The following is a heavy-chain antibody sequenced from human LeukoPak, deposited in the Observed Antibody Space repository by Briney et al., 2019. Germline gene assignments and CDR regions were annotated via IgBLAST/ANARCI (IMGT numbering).Heavy chain of an antibody. CDR2: IYYSGST. D-gene: IGHD1-14*01. CDR3: ARGGIGRYFDY. V-gene: IGHV4-59*12. CDR1: GGSISSYY. Sequence: SETLSLTCTVSGGSISSYYWSWIRQPPGKGLEWIGYIYYSGSTNYNPSLKSRVTISVDTSKNQFSLKLSSVTAADTAVYYCARGGIGRYFDYWGQGTLVTVSS. J-gene: IGHJ4*02.